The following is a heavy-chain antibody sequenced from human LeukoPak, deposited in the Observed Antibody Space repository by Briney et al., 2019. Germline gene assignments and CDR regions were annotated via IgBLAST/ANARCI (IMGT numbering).Heavy chain of an antibody. V-gene: IGHV5-51*01. D-gene: IGHD6-13*01. CDR2: IYPGDSHT. CDR1: GYSFTSYW. CDR3: ARPRAQHPPHFDY. J-gene: IGHJ4*02. Sequence: GESLKISCKGSGYSFTSYWIGWVRQMPGKGPEWMGIIYPGDSHTRYSPSFQGQVTISADKSISTAYLQWSSLKASDTAMYYCARPRAQHPPHFDYWGQGTLVTVSS.